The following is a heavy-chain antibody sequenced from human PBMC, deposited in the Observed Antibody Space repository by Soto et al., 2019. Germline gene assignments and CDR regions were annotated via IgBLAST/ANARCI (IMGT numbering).Heavy chain of an antibody. J-gene: IGHJ4*02. CDR2: IYHSESA. CDR3: ARYNAASGTYYFDY. V-gene: IGHV4-4*02. Sequence: PSETLSLTCAVSGGSVSSTYWWSWFRQPPGKGQEWIGEIYHSESANYNPSLKSRVTISVDNSKNQFSLNLNSVTAADTAVYYCARYNAASGTYYFDYWGQGTLVTVSS. CDR1: GGSVSSTYW. D-gene: IGHD6-13*01.